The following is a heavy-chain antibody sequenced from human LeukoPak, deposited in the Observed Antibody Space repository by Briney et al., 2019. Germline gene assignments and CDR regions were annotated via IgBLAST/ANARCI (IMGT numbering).Heavy chain of an antibody. J-gene: IGHJ4*02. CDR1: GFTFNNYA. Sequence: PGGSLRLSCAASGFTFNNYAMSWVRQAPGKGLEWVSGISGSGGSTYFPDSVKGRFTISRDNSKNTLYLQMNSLRAEDTAVYYCAKVGGGWFSTFVYWGQGTMDTVSS. D-gene: IGHD6-19*01. CDR2: ISGSGGST. V-gene: IGHV3-23*01. CDR3: AKVGGGWFSTFVY.